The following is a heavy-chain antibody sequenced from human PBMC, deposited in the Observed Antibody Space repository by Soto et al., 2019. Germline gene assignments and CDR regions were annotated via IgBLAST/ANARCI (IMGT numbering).Heavy chain of an antibody. CDR3: ARDLTPYYYDSSSYYYADYFDY. V-gene: IGHV1-3*01. CDR1: GYTFITYA. Sequence: ASVKVSCKASGYTFITYAIHWVRQAPGQRLEWMGWINAGTGNTKYSQKFQGRVTITRDTSASTAYMELSSLRSEDTAVYYCARDLTPYYYDSSSYYYADYFDYWGQGTLVTVSS. J-gene: IGHJ4*02. D-gene: IGHD3-22*01. CDR2: INAGTGNT.